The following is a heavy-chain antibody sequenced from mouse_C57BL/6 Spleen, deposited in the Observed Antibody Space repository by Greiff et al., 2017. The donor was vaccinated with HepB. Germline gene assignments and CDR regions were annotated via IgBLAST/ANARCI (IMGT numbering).Heavy chain of an antibody. Sequence: VQLQQPGAELVKPGASVKLSCKASGYTFTSYWMHWVKQRPGRGLGWIGRIDPNSGGTKYNEKFKSKATLTVDKTSSTAYIQLSSLTSEDSAVYYCASYGSYEEYYFDYWGQGTTLTVSS. J-gene: IGHJ2*01. D-gene: IGHD2-3*01. CDR2: IDPNSGGT. V-gene: IGHV1-72*01. CDR1: GYTFTSYW. CDR3: ASYGSYEEYYFDY.